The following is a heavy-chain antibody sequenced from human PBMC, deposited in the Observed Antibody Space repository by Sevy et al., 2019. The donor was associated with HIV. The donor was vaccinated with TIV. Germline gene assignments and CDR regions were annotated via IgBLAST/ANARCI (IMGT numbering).Heavy chain of an antibody. J-gene: IGHJ4*02. Sequence: GGSLRLSCTASGFTFTDYAMNWVRQSPGKGLEWVAFFKRKADGGTLDHAASVKGRFTISRDDSKNIAYLQMNDLKTEDTGVYYCTRLKGAQSVFDYWGQRALVTVSS. CDR3: TRLKGAQSVFDY. V-gene: IGHV3-49*04. CDR1: GFTFTDYA. D-gene: IGHD1-26*01. CDR2: FKRKADGGTL.